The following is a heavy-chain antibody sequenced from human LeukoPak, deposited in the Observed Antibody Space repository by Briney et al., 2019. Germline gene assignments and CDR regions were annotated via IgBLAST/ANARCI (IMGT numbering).Heavy chain of an antibody. CDR3: ARGVPSAADFDY. Sequence: PSETQSLTCTVSGGSISTYYWTWIRQPAGKGLEWIGRIYTSGSTNYHPSLKSRVTMSVDTSKNQFSLKLSSVTAADTAVYYCARGVPSAADFDYWGQGTLVTVSS. J-gene: IGHJ4*02. CDR2: IYTSGST. V-gene: IGHV4-4*07. D-gene: IGHD6-25*01. CDR1: GGSISTYY.